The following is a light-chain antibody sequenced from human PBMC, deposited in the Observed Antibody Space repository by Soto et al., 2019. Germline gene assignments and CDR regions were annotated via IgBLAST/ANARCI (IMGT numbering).Light chain of an antibody. Sequence: QSVLTQPASVSGSPGQSITISCTGSSRDIGGYNYVSWYQHHPGKVPKLMIYEVSNRPSGVSNRFSGSKSGNTASLTISGLQAEDEADYYCSSYSSTSSNTLVVFGTGTQLTVL. CDR3: SSYSSTSSNTLVV. J-gene: IGLJ1*01. CDR1: SRDIGGYNY. CDR2: EVS. V-gene: IGLV2-14*01.